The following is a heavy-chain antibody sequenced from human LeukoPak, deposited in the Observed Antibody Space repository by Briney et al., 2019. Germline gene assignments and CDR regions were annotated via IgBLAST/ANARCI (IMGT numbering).Heavy chain of an antibody. J-gene: IGHJ5*02. CDR1: GYTFTGYY. D-gene: IGHD1-7*01. Sequence: ASVKVSCKASGYTFTGYYMHWVRQAPGQGLEWMGWINPNSGGTNYAQTFQGRVTMTRDTSISTAYMELSRLRSDDTAVYYCARGTITGTYNWFDPWGQGTLVTVSS. V-gene: IGHV1-2*02. CDR2: INPNSGGT. CDR3: ARGTITGTYNWFDP.